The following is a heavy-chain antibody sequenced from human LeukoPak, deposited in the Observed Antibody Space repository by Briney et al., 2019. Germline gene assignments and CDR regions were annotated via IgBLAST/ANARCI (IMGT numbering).Heavy chain of an antibody. V-gene: IGHV1-69*13. Sequence: SVKVSCKASGGTFSSYAISRVRQAPGQGLEWMGGIIPIFGTANYAQKFQGRVTITADESTSTAYMELSSLRSEDTAVYYCARVTTLKHSFDYWGQGTLVTVSS. CDR1: GGTFSSYA. CDR3: ARVTTLKHSFDY. CDR2: IIPIFGTA. D-gene: IGHD4-17*01. J-gene: IGHJ4*02.